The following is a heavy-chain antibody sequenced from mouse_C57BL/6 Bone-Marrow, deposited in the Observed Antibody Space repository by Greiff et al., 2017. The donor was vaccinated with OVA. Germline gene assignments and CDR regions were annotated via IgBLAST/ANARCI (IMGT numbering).Heavy chain of an antibody. D-gene: IGHD1-1*01. CDR2: INPGSGGT. CDR1: GYAFTNYL. V-gene: IGHV1-54*01. CDR3: ARETTVVRDWCFDV. J-gene: IGHJ1*03. Sequence: QVQLQQSGAELVRPGTSVKVSCKASGYAFTNYLIEWVKQRPGPGLEWIGVINPGSGGTNYNEKFKGKATLTADKSSSTADMQLSSLTSEDSAVYFCARETTVVRDWCFDVWGTGTTVTVAS.